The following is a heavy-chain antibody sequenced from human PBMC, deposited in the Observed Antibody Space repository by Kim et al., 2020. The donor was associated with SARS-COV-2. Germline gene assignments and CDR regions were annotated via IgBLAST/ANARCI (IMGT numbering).Heavy chain of an antibody. CDR1: GDSISSSSHY. Sequence: SETLSLTCSVSGDSISSSSHYWGWIRQSPGKGFEWIVTIYYTGNTYYNPSLKSRLTIDVDSSKNQFSLRVKPVTAADTAIYYCARLGSGSFFQPPFIWF. V-gene: IGHV4-39*01. D-gene: IGHD3-10*01. CDR3: ARLGSGSFFQPPFIWF. J-gene: IGHJ5*01. CDR2: IYYTGNT.